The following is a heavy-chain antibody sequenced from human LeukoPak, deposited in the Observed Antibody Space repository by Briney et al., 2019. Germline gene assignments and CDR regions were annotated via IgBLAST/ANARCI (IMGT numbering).Heavy chain of an antibody. D-gene: IGHD6-13*01. Sequence: GGSLRLSCVASGFILSTSEMNWVRQAPGKGLEWVSFIASDSTIYYADSVKGRFTPSRDNAKNSLYLQMNSLRVEDTAVYYCARAVAAGVWGQGTMVTVSS. V-gene: IGHV3-48*03. J-gene: IGHJ3*01. CDR3: ARAVAAGV. CDR1: GFILSTSE. CDR2: IASDSTI.